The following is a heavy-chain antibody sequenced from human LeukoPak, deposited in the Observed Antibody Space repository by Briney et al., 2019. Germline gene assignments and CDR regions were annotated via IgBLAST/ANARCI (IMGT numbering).Heavy chain of an antibody. CDR3: AKFLPTHIVVANYYFDY. V-gene: IGHV3-23*01. J-gene: IGHJ4*02. CDR1: GFTFSSYA. CDR2: ISGSGGST. Sequence: GGSLRLSCAASGFTFSSYAMSWVRQAPGKGLEWVSAISGSGGSTYYADSVKGRFTISRDNSKNTLYLQMNSPRAEDTAVYYCAKFLPTHIVVANYYFDYWGQGTLVTVSS. D-gene: IGHD2-21*01.